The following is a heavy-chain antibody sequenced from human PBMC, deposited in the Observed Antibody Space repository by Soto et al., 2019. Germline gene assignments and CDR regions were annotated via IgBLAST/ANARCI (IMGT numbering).Heavy chain of an antibody. J-gene: IGHJ5*02. CDR2: IYYSGST. V-gene: IGHV4-31*11. CDR1: GYSISSGGYY. D-gene: IGHD3-10*01. CDR3: ARVTQGLLWFGELVGWFDP. Sequence: PSETLSLTCAVSGYSISSGGYYWSWIRQHPGKGLEWIGYIYYSGSTYYNPSLKSRVTISVDTSKNQFSLKLSSVTAADTAVYYCARVTQGLLWFGELVGWFDPWGQGTLVTVS.